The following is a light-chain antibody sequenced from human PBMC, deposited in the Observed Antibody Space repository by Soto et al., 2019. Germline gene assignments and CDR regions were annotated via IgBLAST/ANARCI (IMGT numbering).Light chain of an antibody. V-gene: IGKV1-5*03. J-gene: IGKJ1*01. CDR1: QSISSW. Sequence: DIQMTQSPSTLSASVGDRVTITCRASQSISSWLAWYQQKPGKAPKLLIYKASSLESGVPSRFSGSGSGTEFTLTISSVQPDDFASYYCQQFQSFSPTFGQGTKVEIK. CDR3: QQFQSFSPT. CDR2: KAS.